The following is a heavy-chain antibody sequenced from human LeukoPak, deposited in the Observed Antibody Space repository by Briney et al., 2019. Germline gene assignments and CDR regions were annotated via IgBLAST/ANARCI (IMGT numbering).Heavy chain of an antibody. CDR3: ARGVAAGYDY. V-gene: IGHV1-8*01. CDR1: GYTFTSYH. CDR2: MSPTSGDT. Sequence: ASVKVSCRASGYTFTSYHINWVRQATGQGLEWMGWMSPTSGDTGSEQKLQRRVTMTRNTSITTAYMELSSMRSDDTAIYYCARGVAAGYDYWGQGTLVTVSS. J-gene: IGHJ4*02. D-gene: IGHD6-13*01.